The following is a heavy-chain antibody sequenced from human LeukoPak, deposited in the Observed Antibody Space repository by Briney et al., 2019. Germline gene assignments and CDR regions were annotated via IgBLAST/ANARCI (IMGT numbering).Heavy chain of an antibody. CDR1: GFTFSSYS. CDR2: ISSSGSTI. Sequence: GGSLRLSCAASGFTFSSYSMNWVRQAPGKGLEWVSYISSSGSTIYYADSVKGRFTISRDNAKNSLYLQMNSLRAEDTAVYYCARASGQWLVEPHFDYWGQGTLVTVSS. D-gene: IGHD6-19*01. CDR3: ARASGQWLVEPHFDY. J-gene: IGHJ4*02. V-gene: IGHV3-48*04.